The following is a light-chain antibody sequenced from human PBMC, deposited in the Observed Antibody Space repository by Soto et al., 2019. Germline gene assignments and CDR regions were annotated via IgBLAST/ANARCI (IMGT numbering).Light chain of an antibody. V-gene: IGKV3-20*01. CDR2: GVS. J-gene: IGKJ1*01. CDR1: QSVSSNY. Sequence: EIVLTQSPGTPSLSPGERATLSCRASQSVSSNYFAWYQQKPGQAPRLLIYGVSSRATDIPDRFSGSGSGTDFTLTISRLEPEDFAVYYCEQYGSSPRTFGQGTKVDIK. CDR3: EQYGSSPRT.